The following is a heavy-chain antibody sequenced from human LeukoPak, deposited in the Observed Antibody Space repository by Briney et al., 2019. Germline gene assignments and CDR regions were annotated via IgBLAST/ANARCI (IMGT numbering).Heavy chain of an antibody. D-gene: IGHD5-12*01. CDR3: AKDRNSGYADDAFDI. V-gene: IGHV3-21*04. Sequence: GGSLRLSCAASGFTFSSYIMNWVRQAPGKGLEWVSSISSSNNYLYYADSVKGRFTISRDNAKNSLYLQMNSLRAEDTAVYYCAKDRNSGYADDAFDIWGQGTMVTVSS. CDR2: ISSSNNYL. CDR1: GFTFSSYI. J-gene: IGHJ3*02.